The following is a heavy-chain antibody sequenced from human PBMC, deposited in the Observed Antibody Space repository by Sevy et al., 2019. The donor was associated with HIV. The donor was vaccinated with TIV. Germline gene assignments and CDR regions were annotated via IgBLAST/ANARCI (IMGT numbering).Heavy chain of an antibody. V-gene: IGHV3-74*01. D-gene: IGHD6-13*01. CDR2: INSDGSST. CDR1: GFTFSSYW. Sequence: GGSLRLSCAASGFTFSSYWMHWVRQAPGKGLVWVSRINSDGSSTSYADSVKGRFTISRDNAKNTLYLQMNSLRAEDTAVYYCERVGMAAAGDYYYYMDVWGKGTTVTVSS. CDR3: ERVGMAAAGDYYYYMDV. J-gene: IGHJ6*03.